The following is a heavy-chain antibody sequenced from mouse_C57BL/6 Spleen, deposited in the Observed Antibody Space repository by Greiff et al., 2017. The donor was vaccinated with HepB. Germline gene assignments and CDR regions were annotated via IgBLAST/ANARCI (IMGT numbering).Heavy chain of an antibody. V-gene: IGHV5-4*01. Sequence: EVKVVESGGGLVKPGGSLKLSCAASGFTFSSYAMSWVRQTPEKRLEWVATISDGGSYTYYPDNVKGRFTISRDNAKNNLYLQMSHLKSEDTAMYYCARDRWFGLGRRGLDYWGQGTTLTVSS. J-gene: IGHJ2*01. CDR3: ARDRWFGLGRRGLDY. CDR2: ISDGGSYT. CDR1: GFTFSSYA. D-gene: IGHD4-1*01.